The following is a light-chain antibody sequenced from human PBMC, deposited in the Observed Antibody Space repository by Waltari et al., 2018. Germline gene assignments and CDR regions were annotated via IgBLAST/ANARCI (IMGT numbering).Light chain of an antibody. CDR3: QQFDNLVYT. CDR2: AAS. V-gene: IGKV1-39*01. CDR1: QSISSY. J-gene: IGKJ2*01. Sequence: DIQMTQSPSSLSASVGDRVTITCRASQSISSYLNWYQQKPGKAPKLLIYAASSLQSGVPSRFSGSGSGTDFTLTISSLQPVDFATYYCQQFDNLVYTFGQGTKLEIK.